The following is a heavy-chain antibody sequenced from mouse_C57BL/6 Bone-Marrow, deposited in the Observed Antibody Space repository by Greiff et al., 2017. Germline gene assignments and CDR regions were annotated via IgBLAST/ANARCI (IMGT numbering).Heavy chain of an antibody. Sequence: VKLMESGPGLFAPSQRLSITSTVSAISLPSYGVHWVRQPPGKGLEWLVVIWSDGSTTYNSALKSRLSISQDNSKSQGFLKMNSLQADDTAMYYCASLDGCDEDSFAYWGQGNLVTVSA. J-gene: IGHJ3*01. CDR1: AISLPSYG. CDR2: IWSDGST. V-gene: IGHV2-6*03. D-gene: IGHD2-2*01. CDR3: ASLDGCDEDSFAY.